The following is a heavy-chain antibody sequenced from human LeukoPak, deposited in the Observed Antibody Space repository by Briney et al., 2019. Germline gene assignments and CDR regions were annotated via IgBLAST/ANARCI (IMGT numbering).Heavy chain of an antibody. V-gene: IGHV1-18*01. J-gene: IGHJ6*02. Sequence: GASVKVSCKASGYTFTSYGISWVRQAPGQGLEWMGWISAYNGNTNYAQKLQGRVTMTTDTSTGTAYMELRSLRSDDTAVYYCARVGITTYDYYYYYGMDVWGQGTTVTVSS. CDR1: GYTFTSYG. D-gene: IGHD3-3*01. CDR3: ARVGITTYDYYYYYGMDV. CDR2: ISAYNGNT.